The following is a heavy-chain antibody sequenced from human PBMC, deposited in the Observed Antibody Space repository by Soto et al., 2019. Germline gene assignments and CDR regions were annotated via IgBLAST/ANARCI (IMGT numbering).Heavy chain of an antibody. Sequence: SETLSLTCTVSGGSISSSSYYWGWIRQPPGKGLEWIGSIYYSGSTYYNPSLKSRVTISVDTSKNQFSLKLSSVTAADTAVYYCARDIVVVVAAEGLDYYYYMDVWGKGTTVTVSS. CDR1: GGSISSSSYY. V-gene: IGHV4-39*01. CDR2: IYYSGST. CDR3: ARDIVVVVAAEGLDYYYYMDV. J-gene: IGHJ6*03. D-gene: IGHD2-15*01.